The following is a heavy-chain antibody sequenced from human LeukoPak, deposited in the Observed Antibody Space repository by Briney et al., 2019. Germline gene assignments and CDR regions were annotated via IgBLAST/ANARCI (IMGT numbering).Heavy chain of an antibody. CDR1: GFSISTDTYY. Sequence: SETLSLTCSVSGFSISTDTYYWAWIRQPPGKGLGWMGSVDYGGGTYSNPSLNNRVTISRDTSKNQSSMKVRFVTAADTAVYYCARLQGAAKTDYFDYWGQGIVVTVSS. J-gene: IGHJ4*02. D-gene: IGHD2-15*01. CDR2: VDYGGGT. V-gene: IGHV4-39*01. CDR3: ARLQGAAKTDYFDY.